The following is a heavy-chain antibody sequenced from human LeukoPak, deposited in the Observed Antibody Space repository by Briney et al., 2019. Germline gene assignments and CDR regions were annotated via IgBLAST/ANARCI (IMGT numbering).Heavy chain of an antibody. CDR3: ARLGYCSSASCGPLDY. J-gene: IGHJ4*02. Sequence: PSETLSLTCTVSGGSISSSGYYWGWIRQPPGKGLEWIGNIYYSGGTYYNPSLKSRVTISVDTSKNHFSLKLNSVTAADTALYYCARLGYCSSASCGPLDYWGQGTLVTVSS. D-gene: IGHD2-2*01. CDR2: IYYSGGT. CDR1: GGSISSSGYY. V-gene: IGHV4-39*02.